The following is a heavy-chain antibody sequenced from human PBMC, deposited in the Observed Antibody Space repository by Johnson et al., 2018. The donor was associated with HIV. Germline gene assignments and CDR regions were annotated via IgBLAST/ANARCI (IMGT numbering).Heavy chain of an antibody. J-gene: IGHJ3*02. D-gene: IGHD2-15*01. CDR1: GFTFSDYY. V-gene: IGHV3-11*01. Sequence: QVQLVESGGGLVKPGGSLRLSCAASGFTFSDYYMSWIRQAPGKGLEWVSYISSSGSTIYYADSVKGRFTISRDNAKNSLYLQMNSLRAEDTALYYCARARPLGYCTGGSCSLDAFDIWGQGTMVTVSS. CDR2: ISSSGSTI. CDR3: ARARPLGYCTGGSCSLDAFDI.